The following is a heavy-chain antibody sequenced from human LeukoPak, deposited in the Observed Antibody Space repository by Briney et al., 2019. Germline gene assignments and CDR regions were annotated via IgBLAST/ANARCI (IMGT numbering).Heavy chain of an antibody. V-gene: IGHV5-51*01. CDR1: GYSFSTYW. CDR2: IYPGDSDT. D-gene: IGHD2-2*01. CDR3: ARRASPADY. Sequence: GESLKISCKASGYSFSTYWIGWVRQMPGKGLEWMGIIYPGDSDTTYSPSFQGQVTISAEKSINTAYLQWSSLKASDSAMYYCARRASPADYWGQGTRVTVSS. J-gene: IGHJ4*02.